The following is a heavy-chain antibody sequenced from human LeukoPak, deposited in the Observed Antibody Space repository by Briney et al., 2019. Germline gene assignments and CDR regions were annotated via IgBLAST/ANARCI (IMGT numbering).Heavy chain of an antibody. CDR2: IIPIFGTA. J-gene: IGHJ6*03. CDR1: GGTFSSYA. Sequence: ASVKVSCKASGGTFSSYAISWVRQAPGQGLEWMGGIIPIFGTANYAQKFQGRVTITTDESTSTAYMELSSLRSEDTAVYYCARAMDCSSTSCYRGGYYYYYYMDVWGKGTMVTVSS. D-gene: IGHD2-2*01. V-gene: IGHV1-69*05. CDR3: ARAMDCSSTSCYRGGYYYYYYMDV.